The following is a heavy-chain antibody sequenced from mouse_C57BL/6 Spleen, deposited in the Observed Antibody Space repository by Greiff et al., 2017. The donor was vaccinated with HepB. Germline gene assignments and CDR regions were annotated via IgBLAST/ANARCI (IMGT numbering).Heavy chain of an antibody. D-gene: IGHD1-1*01. CDR1: GYTFTSYW. CDR3: ARYTTVVATRAMDY. V-gene: IGHV1-55*01. Sequence: VQLQQPGAELVKPGASVKMSCKASGYTFTSYWITWVKQRPGQGLEWIGDIYPGSGSTNYNEKFKSKATLTVDTSSSTAYMQLSSLTSEDSAVYYCARYTTVVATRAMDYWGQGTSVTVSS. J-gene: IGHJ4*01. CDR2: IYPGSGST.